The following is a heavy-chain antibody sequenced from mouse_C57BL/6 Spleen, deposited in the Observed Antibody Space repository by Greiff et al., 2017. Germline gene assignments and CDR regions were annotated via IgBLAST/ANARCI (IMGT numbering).Heavy chain of an antibody. Sequence: VQLQQSGAELVRPGASVKLSCTASGFNIKDDYMHWVKQRPEQGLEWIGWIDPENGDTEYASKFQGKATITADTSSNTAYLQLSSLTSEDTAVYYCTKDHYGRGLFFDYWGQGTTLTVSS. CDR1: GFNIKDDY. V-gene: IGHV14-4*01. CDR3: TKDHYGRGLFFDY. J-gene: IGHJ2*01. CDR2: IDPENGDT. D-gene: IGHD1-1*01.